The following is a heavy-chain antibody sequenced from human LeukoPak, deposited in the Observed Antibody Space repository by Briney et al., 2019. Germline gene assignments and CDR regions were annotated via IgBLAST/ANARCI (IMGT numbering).Heavy chain of an antibody. CDR3: ARVGIAARYFDY. CDR1: GFTFSSYS. Sequence: GGSLRLSCAASGFTFSSYSMNWVRQAPGKGLEWVSSISSSSSYIYYADSVKGRFTISRDNAENSLYLQMNSLRAEDTAVYYCARVGIAARYFDYWGQGTLVTVSS. V-gene: IGHV3-21*01. CDR2: ISSSSSYI. J-gene: IGHJ4*02. D-gene: IGHD6-6*01.